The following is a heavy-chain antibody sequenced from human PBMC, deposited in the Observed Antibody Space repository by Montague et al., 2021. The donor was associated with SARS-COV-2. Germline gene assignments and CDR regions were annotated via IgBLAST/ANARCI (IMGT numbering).Heavy chain of an antibody. J-gene: IGHJ3*02. Sequence: HDYAIALKSRITINPDTSKNQFSLQLSSVAPEDTAVFYCARTTTRKLSPENAFDIWGQGTMVTVSS. D-gene: IGHD1-1*01. CDR3: ARTTTRKLSPENAFDI. CDR2: H. V-gene: IGHV6-1*01.